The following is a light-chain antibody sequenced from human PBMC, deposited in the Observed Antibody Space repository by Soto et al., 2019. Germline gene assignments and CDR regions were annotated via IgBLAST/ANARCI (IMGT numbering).Light chain of an antibody. CDR1: SIDLAIYNY. CDR2: QVT. Sequence: QYALTQPASVSWSPGPSITISCTGTSIDLAIYNYVSWYQQQPGKAPKLMIYQVTNRPSGVSNRFSGSRSGNTASLTISGLQAEDEADYYCSSYTDSSNYVFGTGTKVTVL. CDR3: SSYTDSSNYV. J-gene: IGLJ1*01. V-gene: IGLV2-14*01.